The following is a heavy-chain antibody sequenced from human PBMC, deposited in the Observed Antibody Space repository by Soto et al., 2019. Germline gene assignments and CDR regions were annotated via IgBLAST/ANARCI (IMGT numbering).Heavy chain of an antibody. CDR1: GGTFSSYA. CDR2: IIPIFGTA. CDR3: ARGGGSGSYRYHAMDV. J-gene: IGHJ6*02. Sequence: QVQLVQSGAEVKKPGSSVKVSCKASGGTFSSYAISWVRQAPGQGLEWMGGIIPIFGTANYAQKFQGRGTIAADESTGTAYMGLSSLRSEDTAVYYCARGGGSGSYRYHAMDVWGQGTTVTVSS. V-gene: IGHV1-69*12. D-gene: IGHD3-10*01.